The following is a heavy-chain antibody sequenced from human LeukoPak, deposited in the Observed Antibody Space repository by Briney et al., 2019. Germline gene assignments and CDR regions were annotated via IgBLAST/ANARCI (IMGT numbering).Heavy chain of an antibody. V-gene: IGHV1-69*02. CDR1: GGTFSSYT. CDR2: IIPILGIA. J-gene: IGHJ4*02. D-gene: IGHD3-22*01. CDR3: ATNLLYDSSGYPFDY. Sequence: GASVKASCKASGGTFSSYTISWVRQAPGQGLEWMGRIIPILGIANYAQKFQGRVTITADKSTSTAYMELSSLRSEDTAVYYCATNLLYDSSGYPFDYWGQGTLVTVSS.